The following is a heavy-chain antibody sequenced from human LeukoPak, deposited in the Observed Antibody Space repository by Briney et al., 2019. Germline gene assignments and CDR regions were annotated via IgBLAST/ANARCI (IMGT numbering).Heavy chain of an antibody. CDR2: ISSTSSTI. CDR3: ARAGLQQWLSFDN. Sequence: GGSLRLSCAASGFIFNSHSMNWVRQAPGKGLEWVSYISSTSSTIYYADSVKGRFTISRDNAKNSLYLQMDSLRAEDTAVYYCARAGLQQWLSFDNWGQGTLVTVST. CDR1: GFIFNSHS. J-gene: IGHJ4*02. D-gene: IGHD6-19*01. V-gene: IGHV3-48*01.